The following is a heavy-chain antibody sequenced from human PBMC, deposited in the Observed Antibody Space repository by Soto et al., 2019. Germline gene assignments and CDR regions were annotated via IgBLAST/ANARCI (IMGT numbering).Heavy chain of an antibody. D-gene: IGHD2-21*01. V-gene: IGHV1-18*01. J-gene: IGHJ4*02. CDR1: GYTLTSYG. CDR3: ARDYALSSPYCGGDCYSDPIHDY. Sequence: QVQLVQSGAEVKKPGASVKVSCKASGYTLTSYGISWVRQAPGQGLEWMGWISAYNGNTNYAQKLQGRVTMTTDTSTSTAYMELRSLRSDDTAVYYCARDYALSSPYCGGDCYSDPIHDYWGQGTLVTVSS. CDR2: ISAYNGNT.